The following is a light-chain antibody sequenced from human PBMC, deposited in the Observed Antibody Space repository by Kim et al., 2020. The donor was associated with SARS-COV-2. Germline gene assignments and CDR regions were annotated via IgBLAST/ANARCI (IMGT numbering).Light chain of an antibody. CDR2: GAS. CDR3: QQYNNWPLT. V-gene: IGKV3-15*01. Sequence: SVSPGESATLSCRASQSVSSNLAWYQQKPGQAPRLLIYGASTRATGIPARFSGSGSGTEFTLTISSLQSEDFAVYYCQQYNNWPLTFGQGTKLEI. CDR1: QSVSSN. J-gene: IGKJ2*01.